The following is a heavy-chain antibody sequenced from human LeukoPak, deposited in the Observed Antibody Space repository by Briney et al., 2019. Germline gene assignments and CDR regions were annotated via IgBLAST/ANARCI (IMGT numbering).Heavy chain of an antibody. CDR2: INPGGSEK. Sequence: HPGGSLRLSCAASGFTFSTYWMGWVRQAPGKGLEWVANINPGGSEKKYVDSVKGRFTISRDNAGNLLYLQMNSLRAEDTALYYCAKVDGYNNGWYDDWGQGALVTVSS. J-gene: IGHJ5*02. CDR3: AKVDGYNNGWYDD. D-gene: IGHD6-19*01. CDR1: GFTFSTYW. V-gene: IGHV3-7*01.